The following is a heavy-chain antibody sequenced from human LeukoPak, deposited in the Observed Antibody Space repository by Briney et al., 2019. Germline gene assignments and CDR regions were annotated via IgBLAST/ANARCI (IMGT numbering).Heavy chain of an antibody. J-gene: IGHJ4*02. CDR2: ISGSGGST. Sequence: GGSLRLSCAASGFTFSSHAMSWVRQAPGKGLEWVSAISGSGGSTYYADSVKGRFTISRDKSKNTLYLQMNSMRAEDTAVYYWAKGLAVAGHFDYWGQGTLVTVSS. D-gene: IGHD6-19*01. CDR1: GFTFSSHA. CDR3: AKGLAVAGHFDY. V-gene: IGHV3-23*01.